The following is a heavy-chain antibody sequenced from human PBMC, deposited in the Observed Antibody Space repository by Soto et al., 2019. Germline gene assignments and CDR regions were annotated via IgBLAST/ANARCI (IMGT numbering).Heavy chain of an antibody. CDR1: GSSISSYY. CDR2: IYYSGST. V-gene: IGHV4-59*01. CDR3: ARVADIYYFDY. Sequence: QVQLQESGPGLVKPSETLSLTCTVSGSSISSYYWSWFRQPPGKGLEWIGYIYYSGSTNYNPSLQRRVTISVDTSKNQFSLKLSSVTAADTDVYYCARVADIYYFDYWGQGTLVTVSS. J-gene: IGHJ4*02.